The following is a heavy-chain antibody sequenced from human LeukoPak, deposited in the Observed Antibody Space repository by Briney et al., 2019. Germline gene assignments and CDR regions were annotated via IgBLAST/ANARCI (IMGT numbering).Heavy chain of an antibody. CDR1: GGSFSGYY. V-gene: IGHV4-34*01. CDR2: INHSGST. D-gene: IGHD2-2*01. CDR3: ARGLVRGDCSSTSCSNWFDP. Sequence: SETLSLTCAVYGGSFSGYYWSWIHQPPGKGLEWIGEINHSGSTNYNPSLKSRVTISVDTSKNQFSLKLSSVTAADTAVYYCARGLVRGDCSSTSCSNWFDPWGQGTLVTVSS. J-gene: IGHJ5*02.